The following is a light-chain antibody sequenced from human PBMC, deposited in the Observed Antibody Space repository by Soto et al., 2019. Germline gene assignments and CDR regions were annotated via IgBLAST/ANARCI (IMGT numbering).Light chain of an antibody. CDR1: QSVSKW. CDR3: QQYTAYPWT. Sequence: DIQMTQSPSTLSPSAGDRVTITCRASQSVSKWLAWYQQKPGKAPKLLIFEASILESGVPPRFSGNGSETEFTLNISSLQPDESATYYGQQYTAYPWTFGQGTKVDIQ. CDR2: EAS. J-gene: IGKJ1*01. V-gene: IGKV1-5*01.